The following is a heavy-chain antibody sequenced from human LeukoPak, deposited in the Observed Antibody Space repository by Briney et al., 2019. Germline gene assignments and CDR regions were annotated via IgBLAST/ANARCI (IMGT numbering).Heavy chain of an antibody. CDR2: IYYSGST. D-gene: IGHD2-15*01. J-gene: IGHJ3*02. Sequence: PSETLSLTCTVSGGSISSYYWSWIRQPPGKGLEWIGYIYYSGSTNYNPSLKSRVTISVDTSKNQFSLKLSSVTAADTAVYYCAIQAGYLNETGLLLDAFDIWGKGTMITASS. V-gene: IGHV4-59*08. CDR1: GGSISSYY. CDR3: AIQAGYLNETGLLLDAFDI.